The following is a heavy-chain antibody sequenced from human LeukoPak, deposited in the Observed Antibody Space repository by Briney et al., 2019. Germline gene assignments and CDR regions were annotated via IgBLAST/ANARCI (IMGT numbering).Heavy chain of an antibody. V-gene: IGHV3-23*01. J-gene: IGHJ4*02. CDR2: ISGSDGGT. CDR3: AKGVQQLVLPDY. Sequence: PGGSLRLSCAASGFTFSSYAMNWVRQAPGKGLEWVSSISGSDGGTYYADSVKGRFTTSRDNFKNTLCLQMNSLRAEDTAVYYCAKGVQQLVLPDYWGQGTLVSVSS. D-gene: IGHD1-1*01. CDR1: GFTFSSYA.